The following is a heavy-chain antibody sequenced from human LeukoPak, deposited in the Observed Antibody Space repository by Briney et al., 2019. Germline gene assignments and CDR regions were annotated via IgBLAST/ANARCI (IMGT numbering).Heavy chain of an antibody. V-gene: IGHV3-43*02. CDR3: AKEIDTLGTNAFDI. CDR2: ISGDGGST. J-gene: IGHJ3*02. Sequence: PGGSLRLSCAASGFTIDDYAMHWVRQAPGKGLEWVSLISGDGGSTYYADSVRGRFTISRDNSKNSLYRQMDSLRTEDTAFYYCAKEIDTLGTNAFDIWGQGTMVTVSS. CDR1: GFTIDDYA. D-gene: IGHD2-15*01.